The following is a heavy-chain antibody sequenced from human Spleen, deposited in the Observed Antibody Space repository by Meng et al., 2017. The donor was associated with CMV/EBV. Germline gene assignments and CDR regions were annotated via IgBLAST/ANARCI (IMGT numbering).Heavy chain of an antibody. CDR1: GGSISGSY. CDR3: ARARGNRVTYYYYGMDV. Sequence: GSLRLSCTVSGGSISGSYWSWIRQSPGKGLEWIGFLYYTGSNNYNPSLKSRVTISADTSKNQFSLNLKSVTSADTAVYYCARARGNRVTYYYYGMDVWGQGTTVTVSS. J-gene: IGHJ6*02. V-gene: IGHV4-59*01. D-gene: IGHD2/OR15-2a*01. CDR2: LYYTGSN.